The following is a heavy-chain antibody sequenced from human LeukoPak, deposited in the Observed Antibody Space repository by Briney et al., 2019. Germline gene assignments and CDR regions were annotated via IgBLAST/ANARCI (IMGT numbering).Heavy chain of an antibody. Sequence: PSETLSLTCAVYGGSLSGYYWSWIRQPPGKGLEWIGEINHSGGTNYNPSLKSRVTISVDTSKNQFSLKLSSVTAADTAVYYCARGRAGYSSSWYDENYFDYWGQGTLVTVSS. D-gene: IGHD6-13*01. V-gene: IGHV4-34*01. CDR3: ARGRAGYSSSWYDENYFDY. CDR2: INHSGGT. CDR1: GGSLSGYY. J-gene: IGHJ4*02.